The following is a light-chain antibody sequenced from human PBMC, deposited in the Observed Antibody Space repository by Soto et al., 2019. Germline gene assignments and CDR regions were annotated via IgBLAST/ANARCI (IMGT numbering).Light chain of an antibody. CDR3: QQRSNWPIT. V-gene: IGKV3-11*01. CDR1: QSVSSY. Sequence: EIVLTQSPVSLSLSPGERATLSCRASQSVSSYLACYQQKPGQAPRLLIYDASNRATGIPARSSGSGSGTDFTLTISSLEPEDFAVYYRQQRSNWPITFGQGTRLEIK. CDR2: DAS. J-gene: IGKJ5*01.